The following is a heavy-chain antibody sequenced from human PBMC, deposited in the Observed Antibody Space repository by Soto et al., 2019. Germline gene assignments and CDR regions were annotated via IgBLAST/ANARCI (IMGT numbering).Heavy chain of an antibody. CDR2: ISGSGGST. CDR1: GFTFSSYA. CDR3: AKDLRSTMVRGVLYFY. D-gene: IGHD3-10*01. J-gene: IGHJ4*02. V-gene: IGHV3-23*01. Sequence: GGSLRLSCAASGFTFSSYAMSWVRQAPGKGLEWVSAISGSGGSTYYADSVKGRFTISRDNSKNTLYLQMNSLRAEDTAVYYCAKDLRSTMVRGVLYFYWGQGTLVTVSS.